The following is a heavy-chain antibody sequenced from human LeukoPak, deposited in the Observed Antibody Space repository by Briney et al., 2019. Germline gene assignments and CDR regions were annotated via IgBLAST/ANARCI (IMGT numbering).Heavy chain of an antibody. J-gene: IGHJ4*02. V-gene: IGHV3-53*01. CDR1: GFTVSGNY. Sequence: GGSLRLSCAASGFTVSGNYMSWVRQAPGKGLEWVSVIYSGDNTYYADSVKGRFTISRGNSKNTLYLQMSSLRAEDTAVYYCVRESSGSYFAYWGQGTLVTVSS. CDR2: IYSGDNT. CDR3: VRESSGSYFAY. D-gene: IGHD3-10*01.